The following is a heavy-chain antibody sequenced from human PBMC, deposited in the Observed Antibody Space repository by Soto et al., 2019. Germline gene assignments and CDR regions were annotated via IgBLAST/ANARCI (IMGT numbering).Heavy chain of an antibody. D-gene: IGHD3-22*01. CDR1: GGSISSYY. J-gene: IGHJ5*02. Sequence: TSETLPLTCTVSGGSISSYYWSWIRQPPGKGLEWIGYIHYSGSTNYNPSLKSRVTISLDTSKNQFSLKLTSVTAADTAIYYCATNGYNYPNWFDPWGQGTLVTVSS. CDR2: IHYSGST. CDR3: ATNGYNYPNWFDP. V-gene: IGHV4-59*01.